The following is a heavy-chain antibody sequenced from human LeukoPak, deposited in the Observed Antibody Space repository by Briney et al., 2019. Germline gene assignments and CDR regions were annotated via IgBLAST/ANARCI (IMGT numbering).Heavy chain of an antibody. Sequence: ASETLSLTCTVSGVSISIYYWSWIRQPPGKGLEWIGYIYNSESTYYSPSLKSRVTISLDTSKNQFSLRLNSVTAADTAVYYCARVKGSNWFDPWGQGTLVTVSS. V-gene: IGHV4-59*01. D-gene: IGHD6-6*01. CDR1: GVSISIYY. CDR3: ARVKGSNWFDP. CDR2: IYNSEST. J-gene: IGHJ5*02.